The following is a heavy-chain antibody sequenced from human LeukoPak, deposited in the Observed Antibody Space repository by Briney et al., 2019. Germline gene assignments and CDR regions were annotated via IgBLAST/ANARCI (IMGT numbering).Heavy chain of an antibody. CDR1: GASITTTLYY. CDR3: ARAGRDGYSPASDSFDI. D-gene: IGHD5-24*01. Sequence: SETLSLTCTVSGASITTTLYYWVWARQSPGKGLEWIVSFYYGGITYYHPSLKSRVTVSVDTSRSQFSLKLISVTAADTAVYYCARAGRDGYSPASDSFDIWGQGKTVTVSS. J-gene: IGHJ3*02. V-gene: IGHV4-39*07. CDR2: FYYGGIT.